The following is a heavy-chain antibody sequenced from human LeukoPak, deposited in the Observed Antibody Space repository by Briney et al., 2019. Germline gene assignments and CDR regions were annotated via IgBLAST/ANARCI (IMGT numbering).Heavy chain of an antibody. Sequence: ASVKVSCKASGYTFTSYGISWVRQAPGQGLEWMGWISAYNGNTNYAQKLQGRVTMTTDTSTSTAYMELRSLRSDDTAVYYCARGGQLSYYYDSSGYWYFDYWGQGTLVTVSS. CDR3: ARGGQLSYYYDSSGYWYFDY. CDR1: GYTFTSYG. J-gene: IGHJ4*02. V-gene: IGHV1-18*01. CDR2: ISAYNGNT. D-gene: IGHD3-22*01.